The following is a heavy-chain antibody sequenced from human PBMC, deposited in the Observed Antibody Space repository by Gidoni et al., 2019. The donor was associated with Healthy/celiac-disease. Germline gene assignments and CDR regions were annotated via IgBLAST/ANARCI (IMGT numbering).Heavy chain of an antibody. CDR3: ARRTPIFGVDD. V-gene: IGHV4-39*01. D-gene: IGHD3-3*01. Sequence: GSIYYSGSTYYNPSLKSRVTISVDTSKNQFSLKLSSVTAADTAVYYCARRTPIFGVDDWGQGTLVTVSS. CDR2: IYYSGST. J-gene: IGHJ4*02.